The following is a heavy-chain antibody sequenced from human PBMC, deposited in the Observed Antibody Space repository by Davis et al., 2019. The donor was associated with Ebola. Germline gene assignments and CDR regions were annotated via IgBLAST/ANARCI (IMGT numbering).Heavy chain of an antibody. J-gene: IGHJ6*02. V-gene: IGHV5-51*01. D-gene: IGHD1-26*01. CDR2: IYPGDSDT. CDR3: ARHKTSYGDYYYSMDV. CDR1: GYSFTSYW. Sequence: GESLKISCKGSGYSFTSYWIGWVRQMPGKGLEWMGIIYPGDSDTRYSPSFQGQVTISADKSISTAYLQWSSLKASDTAMYYCARHKTSYGDYYYSMDVWGQGTTVTVSS.